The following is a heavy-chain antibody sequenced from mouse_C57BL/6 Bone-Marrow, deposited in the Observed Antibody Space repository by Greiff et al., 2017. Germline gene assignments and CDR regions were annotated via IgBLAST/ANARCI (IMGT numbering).Heavy chain of an antibody. J-gene: IGHJ4*01. Sequence: EVKVVESGGGLVQPGGSLSLSCAASGFTFTDYYMSWVRQPPGKALEWLGFIRNKANGYTTEYSASVKGRFTISRDNSQSILYLQMNALRAEDSATYYCARCGGWDYAMDYWGQGTSVTVSS. CDR3: ARCGGWDYAMDY. CDR2: IRNKANGYTT. D-gene: IGHD3-3*01. CDR1: GFTFTDYY. V-gene: IGHV7-3*01.